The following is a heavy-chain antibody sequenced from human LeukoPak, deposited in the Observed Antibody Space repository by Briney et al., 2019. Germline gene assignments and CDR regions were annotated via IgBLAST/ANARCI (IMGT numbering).Heavy chain of an antibody. J-gene: IGHJ6*02. CDR3: ASDRSYAMDV. CDR1: RFFFSSYW. Sequence: GGSLRIPCGASRFFFSSYWMQWVRPPPGKGLVWVSRIKSDGSSTTYAASVQGRFTISRDNAKNTLYLQMNSLRGEDTAVYYCASDRSYAMDVWGQGTTVTVSS. CDR2: IKSDGSST. V-gene: IGHV3-74*01.